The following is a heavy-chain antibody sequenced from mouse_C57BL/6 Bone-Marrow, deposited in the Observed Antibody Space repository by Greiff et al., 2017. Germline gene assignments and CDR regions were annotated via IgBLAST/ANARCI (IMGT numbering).Heavy chain of an antibody. Sequence: QVQLQQSGAELARPGASVKMSCKASGYTFTSYTMHWVKQRPGQGLEWIGYINPSSGYTKYNQKFKDKATLTADKSSSTAYMQLGSLTSEDSAVDYCATDWGFDYWGQGTTLTVSS. CDR3: ATDWGFDY. J-gene: IGHJ2*01. V-gene: IGHV1-4*01. D-gene: IGHD4-1*01. CDR1: GYTFTSYT. CDR2: INPSSGYT.